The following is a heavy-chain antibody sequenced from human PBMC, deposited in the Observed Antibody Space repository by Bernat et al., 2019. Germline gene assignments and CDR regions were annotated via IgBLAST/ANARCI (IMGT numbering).Heavy chain of an antibody. CDR2: ISSSGSAI. CDR1: GVTFSSYE. Sequence: EVQLVESGGGLVQPGGSLRLSCAASGVTFSSYELNGVRQAPGKGLEWISYISSSGSAIYYADSVQGRFTISRDNAKNSLYLQMNTLRAEDTAVYYCAREGSFDDFDYWGPGTLVTVSS. D-gene: IGHD2-15*01. V-gene: IGHV3-48*03. J-gene: IGHJ4*02. CDR3: AREGSFDDFDY.